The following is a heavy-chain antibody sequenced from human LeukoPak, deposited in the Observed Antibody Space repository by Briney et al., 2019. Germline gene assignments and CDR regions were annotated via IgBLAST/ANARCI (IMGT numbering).Heavy chain of an antibody. J-gene: IGHJ4*02. V-gene: IGHV1-8*01. Sequence: ASVKVSCKASGYTFTSFDINWVRQATGQGLEWMGWMNPNSGNTGYAQKFQGRVTMTRNTSISTAYMELSSLRSEDTAVYYCAKDVTTGITGTTLLYWGQGTLVTVSS. CDR2: MNPNSGNT. CDR3: AKDVTTGITGTTLLY. CDR1: GYTFTSFD. D-gene: IGHD1-7*01.